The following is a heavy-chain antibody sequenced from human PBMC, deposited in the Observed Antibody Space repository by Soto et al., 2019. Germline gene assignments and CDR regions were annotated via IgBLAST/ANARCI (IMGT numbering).Heavy chain of an antibody. V-gene: IGHV3-30*18. J-gene: IGHJ3*02. CDR3: AKDHGDGKYAFDI. D-gene: IGHD4-17*01. Sequence: GGSLRLSCAASGFTFSSYGMHWVRQAPGKGLEWVAVISYDGSNKYYADSVKGRFTISRDNSKNTLYLQMNSLRAEDTAVYYCAKDHGDGKYAFDIWGQGTMVTVSS. CDR1: GFTFSSYG. CDR2: ISYDGSNK.